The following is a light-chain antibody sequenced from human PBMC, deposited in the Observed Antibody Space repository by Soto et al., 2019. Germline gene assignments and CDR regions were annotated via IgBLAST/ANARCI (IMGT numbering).Light chain of an antibody. V-gene: IGLV2-14*01. CDR3: SSYTTSSTWV. Sequence: QSALTQPASVSGSPGQSITISCTETSSDVGGYNHVSWYQQHPGKAPKLMIYEVSNRPSGVSNRFSGSKSGNTASLTISGLQAEDEADYYCSSYTTSSTWVFGGGTKVTVL. CDR2: EVS. CDR1: SSDVGGYNH. J-gene: IGLJ3*02.